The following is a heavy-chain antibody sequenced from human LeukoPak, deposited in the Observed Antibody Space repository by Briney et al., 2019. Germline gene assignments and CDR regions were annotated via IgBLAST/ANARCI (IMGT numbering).Heavy chain of an antibody. D-gene: IGHD5-18*01. CDR1: GGSISSGSYY. J-gene: IGHJ6*03. CDR3: ARVDVDTAMVGNYYYMDV. CDR2: IYTSGST. V-gene: IGHV4-61*02. Sequence: SQTLSLTCTVSGGSISSGSYYWSWIRQPAGKGLEWIGRIYTSGSTNYNPSLKSRVTISVDTSKNQFSLKLSSVTAADTAVYYCARVDVDTAMVGNYYYMDVWGKGTTVTISS.